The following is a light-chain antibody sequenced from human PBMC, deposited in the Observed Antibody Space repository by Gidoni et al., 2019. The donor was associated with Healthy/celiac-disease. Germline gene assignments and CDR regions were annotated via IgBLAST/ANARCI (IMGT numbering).Light chain of an antibody. CDR2: EGS. Sequence: QSALTHPASASGSPGQSVTISCTGTSSDVGSYNLVSWYQQHPGKAPKLMIYEGSKRPSGVSNRCSGSKSGNTASLTISGLQAEDEADYYCCSYAGSSTFDVVFGGGTKLTVL. CDR1: SSDVGSYNL. CDR3: CSYAGSSTFDVV. J-gene: IGLJ2*01. V-gene: IGLV2-23*03.